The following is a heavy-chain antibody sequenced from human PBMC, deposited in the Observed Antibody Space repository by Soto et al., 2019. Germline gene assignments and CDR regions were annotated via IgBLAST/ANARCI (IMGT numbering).Heavy chain of an antibody. V-gene: IGHV1-18*01. Sequence: QVQLVQSGAEVKKPGASVKVSCKTSGYTFHIYGITWVQQAPGRGLEWMGWISTYTGKTDYAQSLQGRVTMTTDTSTGTAYLEVRSLRSDDTAVYFCARDVYSGSGDAFDLWGQGTMVTVSS. D-gene: IGHD6-6*01. J-gene: IGHJ3*01. CDR2: ISTYTGKT. CDR3: ARDVYSGSGDAFDL. CDR1: GYTFHIYG.